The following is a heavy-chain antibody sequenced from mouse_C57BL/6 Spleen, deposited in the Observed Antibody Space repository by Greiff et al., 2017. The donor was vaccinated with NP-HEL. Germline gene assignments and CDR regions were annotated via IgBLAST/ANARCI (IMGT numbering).Heavy chain of an antibody. Sequence: DVQLVESGGDLVKPGGSLKLSCAASGFTFSSYGMSWVRQTPDKRLEWVATISSGGSYTYYPDSVKGRFTISRDNAKNTLYLQMSSLKSEDTAMYYCARHEDRYFDVWGTGTTVTVSS. CDR1: GFTFSSYG. V-gene: IGHV5-6*01. J-gene: IGHJ1*03. CDR3: ARHEDRYFDV. CDR2: ISSGGSYT.